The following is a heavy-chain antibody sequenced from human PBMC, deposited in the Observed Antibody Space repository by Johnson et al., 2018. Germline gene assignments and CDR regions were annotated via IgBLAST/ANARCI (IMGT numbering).Heavy chain of an antibody. CDR3: AKVTLPCGATECYYYYIDV. D-gene: IGHD4-11*01. Sequence: VQLQESGGGLVQPGGSLKLSCAASGFTFSGSAMHWVRQASGKGLEWVGRIRSKANSYATAYAASVKGGFTISRDDSKNTAYLQRNSLRAEDTAGYYCAKVTLPCGATECYYYYIDVWGKGTTVTVSS. J-gene: IGHJ6*03. CDR2: IRSKANSYAT. CDR1: GFTFSGSA. V-gene: IGHV3-73*02.